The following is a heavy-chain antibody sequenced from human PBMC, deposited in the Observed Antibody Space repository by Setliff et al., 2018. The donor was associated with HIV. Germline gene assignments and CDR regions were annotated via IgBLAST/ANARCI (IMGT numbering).Heavy chain of an antibody. J-gene: IGHJ4*02. CDR2: IYNSGTT. V-gene: IGHV4-59*12. Sequence: ETRSLTCIVSGASISSNTWSWIRQAPGKGLQWIGFIYNSGTTRSNPSLQSRVTISLDTSNNQFSLKLTSVTAADTAMYYCASFFVTTVTNQDYWGQGTPVTVSS. CDR1: GASISSNT. CDR3: ASFFVTTVTNQDY. D-gene: IGHD4-17*01.